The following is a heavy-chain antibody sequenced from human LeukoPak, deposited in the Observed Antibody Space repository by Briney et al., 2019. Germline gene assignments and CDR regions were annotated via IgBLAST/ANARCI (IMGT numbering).Heavy chain of an antibody. Sequence: PGGSLRLSCAASGFTFSNAWMTWVRQAPGKGLEWVANIKQDGSEKYYVDSVKGRFTISRDNAKNSLYLQMNSLRAEDTAVYYCARDPPLITAAGSRYFQHWGQGTLVTVSS. D-gene: IGHD6-13*01. CDR1: GFTFSNAW. V-gene: IGHV3-7*01. CDR3: ARDPPLITAAGSRYFQH. CDR2: IKQDGSEK. J-gene: IGHJ1*01.